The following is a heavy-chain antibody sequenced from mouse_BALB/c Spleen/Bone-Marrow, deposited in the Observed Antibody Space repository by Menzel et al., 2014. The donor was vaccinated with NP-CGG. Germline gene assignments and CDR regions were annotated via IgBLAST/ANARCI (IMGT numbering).Heavy chain of an antibody. Sequence: EVQRVESGPELEKPGASVKISCKASGYSFTGYNMNWVKQSNGKSLEWIGNIDPYYGGTSYNQKFKGKATLTVDKSSSTAYMQLKSLTSEDSAVYYCARRGTYGSSPYDYAMDYWGQGPSVTVSS. D-gene: IGHD1-1*01. J-gene: IGHJ4*01. CDR1: GYSFTGYN. CDR2: IDPYYGGT. CDR3: ARRGTYGSSPYDYAMDY. V-gene: IGHV1-39*01.